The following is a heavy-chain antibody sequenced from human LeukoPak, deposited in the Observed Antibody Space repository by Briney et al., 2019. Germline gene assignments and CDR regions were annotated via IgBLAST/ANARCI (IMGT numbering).Heavy chain of an antibody. V-gene: IGHV4-31*03. Sequence: PSETLSLTCTVSGGSISSGGYYWSWIRQHPGKGLEWIGYIYYSGSTYYNPSLKSRVTISVDTSKNQFSLKLSSVTAADTAVYYCARGLIGSSSVWFDPWGQGTLVTVSS. D-gene: IGHD6-6*01. CDR1: GGSISSGGYY. J-gene: IGHJ5*02. CDR2: IYYSGST. CDR3: ARGLIGSSSVWFDP.